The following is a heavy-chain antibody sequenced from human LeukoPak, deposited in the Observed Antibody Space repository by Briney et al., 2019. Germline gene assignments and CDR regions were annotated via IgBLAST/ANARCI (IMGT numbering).Heavy chain of an antibody. Sequence: PGGSLRLSCAASGFTFSSYGMSWVRQAPGKGLEWLSAISGSGGSTYYADSVKGRFTISRDNSKNTLYLQMNSLRAEDTAVYYCAKTLTMILVLRGGFDYWGQGALVTVSS. V-gene: IGHV3-23*01. CDR3: AKTLTMILVLRGGFDY. J-gene: IGHJ4*02. CDR1: GFTFSSYG. CDR2: ISGSGGST. D-gene: IGHD3-22*01.